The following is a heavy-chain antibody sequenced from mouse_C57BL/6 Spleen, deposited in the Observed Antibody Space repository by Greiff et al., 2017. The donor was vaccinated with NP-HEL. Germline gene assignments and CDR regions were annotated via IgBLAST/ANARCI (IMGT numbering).Heavy chain of an antibody. CDR2: INPNNGGT. D-gene: IGHD3-2*02. CDR3: ARTTAQATPLDY. CDR1: GYTFTDYY. V-gene: IGHV1-26*01. Sequence: VQLQQSGPELVKPGASVKISCKASGYTFTDYYMNWVKQSHGKSLEWIGDINPNNGGTSYNQKFKGKATLTVDKSSSTAYMELRSLTSEDSAVYYCARTTAQATPLDYWGQGTTLTVSS. J-gene: IGHJ2*01.